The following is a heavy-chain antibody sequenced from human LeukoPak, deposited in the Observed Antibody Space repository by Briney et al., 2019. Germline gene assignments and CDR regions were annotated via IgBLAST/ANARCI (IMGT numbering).Heavy chain of an antibody. D-gene: IGHD1-26*01. J-gene: IGHJ4*02. V-gene: IGHV4-39*01. CDR1: GGSISSTTSY. CDR3: GRKASGSYSIDY. CDR2: FYYSGNT. Sequence: SETLSLTCTVSGGSISSTTSYWGWIRHPPGNGLDWVGSFYYSGNTSFNPCLKRGVTISADMSKNQFSLKLSSVTVADTAVYYCGRKASGSYSIDYWGQGTLVTVSS.